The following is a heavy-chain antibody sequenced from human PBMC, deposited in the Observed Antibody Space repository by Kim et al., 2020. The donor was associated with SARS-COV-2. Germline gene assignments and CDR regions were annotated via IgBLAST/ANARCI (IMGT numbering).Heavy chain of an antibody. D-gene: IGHD3-10*01. Sequence: GGSLRLSCAASGFTFSDYYMSWIRQAPGKGLEWVSYISSSGSTIYYADSVKGRFTISRDNAKNSLYLQMNSLRAEDTAVYYCARGGGSGSYPQYYYYYGMDVWGQATTVTVSS. CDR2: ISSSGSTI. CDR1: GFTFSDYY. J-gene: IGHJ6*02. CDR3: ARGGGSGSYPQYYYYYGMDV. V-gene: IGHV3-11*04.